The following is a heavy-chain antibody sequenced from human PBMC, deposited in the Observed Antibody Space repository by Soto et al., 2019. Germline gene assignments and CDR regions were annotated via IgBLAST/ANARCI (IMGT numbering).Heavy chain of an antibody. Sequence: SETLSLTCTVSGGSISSGGYYWSWIRQHPGKGLEWIGYIYYSGSTYYNPSLKSRVTISVDTSKNQFSLKLSSVTAADTAVYYCARTALENTAMVANWFEPWGQGTLVTVSS. CDR3: ARTALENTAMVANWFEP. J-gene: IGHJ5*02. CDR2: IYYSGST. D-gene: IGHD5-18*01. CDR1: GGSISSGGYY. V-gene: IGHV4-31*03.